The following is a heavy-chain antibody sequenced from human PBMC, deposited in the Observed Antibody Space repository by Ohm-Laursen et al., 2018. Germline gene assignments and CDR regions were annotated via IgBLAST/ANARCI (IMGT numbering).Heavy chain of an antibody. D-gene: IGHD2-15*01. CDR1: GFTFSTYW. CDR3: ASLGYCSGGTCNTDY. CDR2: IRSDGSKT. V-gene: IGHV3-74*01. Sequence: GSLRLSCAASGFTFSTYWMHWVRQAPGKGLVWVSRIRSDGSKTGYADSVKGRFTISRDNAKNTLYLQMNSLRAEDTAMYYCASLGYCSGGTCNTDYWGQGTLVTVSS. J-gene: IGHJ4*02.